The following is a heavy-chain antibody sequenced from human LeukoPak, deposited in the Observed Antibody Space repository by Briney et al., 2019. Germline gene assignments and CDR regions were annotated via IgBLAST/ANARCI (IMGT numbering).Heavy chain of an antibody. D-gene: IGHD2-2*01. CDR3: ARGVLLVPAAARNWFDP. J-gene: IGHJ5*02. V-gene: IGHV4-61*02. CDR2: IYTSGST. Sequence: PSETLSLTCTVSGGSISSGGYSWSWIRQPAGKGLEWIGRIYTSGSTKYNPSLNSRVTISLDTSKNQFSLKLSSVTAADTAVYYCARGVLLVPAAARNWFDPWGQGTLVTVSS. CDR1: GGSISSGGYS.